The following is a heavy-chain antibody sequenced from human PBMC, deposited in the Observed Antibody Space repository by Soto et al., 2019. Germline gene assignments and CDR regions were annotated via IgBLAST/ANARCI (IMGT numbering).Heavy chain of an antibody. CDR2: IHPSGDT. D-gene: IGHD2-15*01. CDR3: VRGYCTTSPCSGDFQF. Sequence: ASVKVSCKASGYKFTTYFIHWVRQAPGQGLEWMGMIHPSGDTGYAQKLRGRVTMTIDTSTTTAYMELRNLTSEDTAVYFSVRGYCTTSPCSGDFQFWGQGTLVTVYS. J-gene: IGHJ1*01. CDR1: GYKFTTYF. V-gene: IGHV1-46*01.